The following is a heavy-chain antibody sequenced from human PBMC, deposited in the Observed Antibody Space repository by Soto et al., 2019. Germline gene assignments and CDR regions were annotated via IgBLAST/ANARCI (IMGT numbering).Heavy chain of an antibody. D-gene: IGHD3-22*01. J-gene: IGHJ5*02. CDR3: ARSGLALPYSASHWFDP. V-gene: IGHV3-48*03. Sequence: PGGSLRLSCAASGFTLSSYHMDWVRQAPGKGLEWVSYININSGTIHYADSVKGRFTISRDNAKNSLYLQMDSLRAEDTAVYYCARSGLALPYSASHWFDPWGHGTLVTVSS. CDR1: GFTLSSYH. CDR2: ININSGTI.